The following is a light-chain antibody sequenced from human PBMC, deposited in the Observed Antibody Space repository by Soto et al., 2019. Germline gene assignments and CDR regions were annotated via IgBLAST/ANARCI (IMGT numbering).Light chain of an antibody. CDR3: QTWGTGIQV. CDR1: VGHSSSA. CDR2: LNSDGSY. Sequence: QPVLTQSPSASASLGASVKVTCTLSVGHSSSAIAWHQQQPDKGPRFLMSLNSDGSYYKGDGVPDRFSGSSSGAERYLAISSLQSEDEADYYCQTWGTGIQVFGRGTKLTVL. V-gene: IGLV4-69*01. J-gene: IGLJ3*02.